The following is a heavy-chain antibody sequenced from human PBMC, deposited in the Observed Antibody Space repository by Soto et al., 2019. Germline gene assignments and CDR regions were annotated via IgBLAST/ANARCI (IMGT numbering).Heavy chain of an antibody. V-gene: IGHV1-69*12. CDR2: IIPIFGTA. CDR1: GGTFSSYA. D-gene: IGHD3-22*01. CDR3: ARGSESYYYDSSGYYGPQSTADY. J-gene: IGHJ4*02. Sequence: QVQLVQSGAEVKKPGSSVKVSCKASGGTFSSYAISWVRQAPGQGLEWMGGIIPIFGTANYAQKFQGRVTITADESPSTAYMGVSSLVSEDTAVYYCARGSESYYYDSSGYYGPQSTADYCGQGTLVTVSS.